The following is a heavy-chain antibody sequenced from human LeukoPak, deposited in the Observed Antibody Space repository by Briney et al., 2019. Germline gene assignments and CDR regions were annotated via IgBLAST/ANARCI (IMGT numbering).Heavy chain of an antibody. D-gene: IGHD1-26*01. CDR3: ARDREDAFDI. CDR2: ISSSSYI. J-gene: IGHJ3*02. Sequence: GGSLRLSCAASGFTSSSYSMNWVRQAPGKGLEWVSSISSSSYIYYADSVKGRFTISRDNAKNSLYLQMNSLRAEDTAVYYCARDREDAFDIWGQGTMVTVSS. CDR1: GFTSSSYS. V-gene: IGHV3-21*01.